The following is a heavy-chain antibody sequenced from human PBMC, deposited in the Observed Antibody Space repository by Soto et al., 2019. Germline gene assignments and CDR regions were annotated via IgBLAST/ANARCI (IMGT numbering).Heavy chain of an antibody. D-gene: IGHD3-10*01. CDR2: ISYDGSNK. J-gene: IGHJ3*02. Sequence: QVQLVESGGGVVQPGRSLRLSCAASGFTFSSYAMHWVRQAPGKGLEWVAVISYDGSNKYYADSVKGRFTISRDNSKNTLYLQMNSLRAEDTAVYYCARGNLVRKRAFDIWGQWTMVTVSS. V-gene: IGHV3-30-3*01. CDR1: GFTFSSYA. CDR3: ARGNLVRKRAFDI.